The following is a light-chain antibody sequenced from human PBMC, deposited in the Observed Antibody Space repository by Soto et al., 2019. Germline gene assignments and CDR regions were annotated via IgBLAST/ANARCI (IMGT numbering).Light chain of an antibody. V-gene: IGLV2-14*01. Sequence: QSVRTQPAWVSGSPGQSITISCTGTRNDIGDYSFVSWYQQHPGKVPRLLIYEVSDRPSGVSSRFSGSKSGNTASLTISGLQAEDEAHYFCSSYTGTYTYVFGSGTKVTVL. CDR2: EVS. CDR1: RNDIGDYSF. CDR3: SSYTGTYTYV. J-gene: IGLJ1*01.